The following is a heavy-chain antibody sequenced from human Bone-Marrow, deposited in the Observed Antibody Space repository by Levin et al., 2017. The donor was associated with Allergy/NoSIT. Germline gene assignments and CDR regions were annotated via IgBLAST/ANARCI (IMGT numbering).Heavy chain of an antibody. CDR2: VKQDGSVQ. CDR1: GFTFNSYW. V-gene: IGHV3-7*01. CDR3: ARELGTSVVSPYFDY. Sequence: AGGSLRLSCAASGFTFNSYWMSWVRQAPGKGLEWVADVKQDGSVQHYLASVKGRFTISRDNAQSSLSLLMNSLRAEDTAVYYCARELGTSVVSPYFDYWGQGILVTVSS. J-gene: IGHJ4*02. D-gene: IGHD4-23*01.